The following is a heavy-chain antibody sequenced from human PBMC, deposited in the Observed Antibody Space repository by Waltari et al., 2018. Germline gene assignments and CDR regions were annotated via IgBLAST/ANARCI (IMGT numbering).Heavy chain of an antibody. D-gene: IGHD6-19*01. CDR2: INHSGST. CDR1: GGPSVEHN. Sequence: QLQPCSPAPSKPPDTLYHNCAHNGGPSVEHNWTTIRLPPGKVMEWIGEINHSGSTNYNPSLKSRVTISEDTSKNQCSRTLSSVTAADTAVYYCARGGCVFGGWYMGDLYYFDYWGQGTLVTVSS. V-gene: IGHV4-34*01. CDR3: ARGGCVFGGWYMGDLYYFDY. J-gene: IGHJ4*02.